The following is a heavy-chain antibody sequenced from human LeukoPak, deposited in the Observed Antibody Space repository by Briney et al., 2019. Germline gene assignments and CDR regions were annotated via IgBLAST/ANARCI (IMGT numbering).Heavy chain of an antibody. D-gene: IGHD1-26*01. Sequence: QTGGSLRLSCVASGFTFTTYAMHWVRQAPGKGLEWVAFIQYDGNTKYYVDSVKGRFTISRDTSKNTLFLQMSSVRAEDTAVYYCAKRGGTYSYYYYMDVWGKGTTVTVSS. V-gene: IGHV3-30*02. CDR1: GFTFTTYA. CDR3: AKRGGTYSYYYYMDV. J-gene: IGHJ6*03. CDR2: IQYDGNTK.